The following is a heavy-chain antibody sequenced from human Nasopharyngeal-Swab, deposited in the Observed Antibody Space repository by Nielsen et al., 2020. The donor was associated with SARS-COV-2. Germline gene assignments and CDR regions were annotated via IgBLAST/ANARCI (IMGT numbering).Heavy chain of an antibody. CDR2: ISYDGSNK. CDR3: AKDGSGYYGDFAFDI. D-gene: IGHD4-17*01. CDR1: GFTFSSYG. Sequence: GESLKISCAASGFTFSSYGMHWVRQAPGKGLEWVAVISYDGSNKYYADSVKGRFTISRDNSKNTLYLQMNSLRAEDTAVYYCAKDGSGYYGDFAFDIWGQGTMVTVSS. J-gene: IGHJ3*02. V-gene: IGHV3-30*18.